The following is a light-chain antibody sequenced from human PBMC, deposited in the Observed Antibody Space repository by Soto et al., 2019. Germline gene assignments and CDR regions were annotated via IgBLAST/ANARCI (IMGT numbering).Light chain of an antibody. CDR2: EVV. V-gene: IGLV2-23*02. J-gene: IGLJ2*01. Sequence: QSALTQPASVSGSPGQSITICCTGSSSDVGPYNLVSWYQHHPGKAPKLMISEVVKRPSGVSNRFSGSKSGNTASLTISGLQAEDEADYYCCSYAGSSMFVFGGGTKLTVL. CDR1: SSDVGPYNL. CDR3: CSYAGSSMFV.